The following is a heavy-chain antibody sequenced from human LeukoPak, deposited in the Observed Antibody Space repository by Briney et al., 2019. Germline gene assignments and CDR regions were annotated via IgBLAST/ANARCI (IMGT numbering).Heavy chain of an antibody. CDR1: GYSFTSYS. Sequence: GESLKISCKGSGYSFTSYSIGWVRQMPGKGLEWMGIIYPAGSNTRYSPSFQGQVTISADKSISTAYLQWSSLKASDTASYHCARLGSVYCSGGSCYEFDPWGQGTLVTVSS. CDR3: ARLGSVYCSGGSCYEFDP. D-gene: IGHD2-15*01. CDR2: IYPAGSNT. V-gene: IGHV5-51*01. J-gene: IGHJ5*02.